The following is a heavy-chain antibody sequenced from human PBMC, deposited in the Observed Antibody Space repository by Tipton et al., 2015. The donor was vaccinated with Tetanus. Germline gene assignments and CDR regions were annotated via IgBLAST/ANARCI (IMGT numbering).Heavy chain of an antibody. J-gene: IGHJ4*02. V-gene: IGHV3-33*01. CDR2: SWYDGTDT. CDR1: GFIFSSYG. CDR3: AREADCSGGSCFSGDFDN. Sequence: SLRLFCAASGFIFSSYGIHWVRQAPGKGLEWVAVSWYDGTDTYYADAVKGRFTISRDNSKNTLYLQMNSLRAEDTAIYYCAREADCSGGSCFSGDFDNWGQGTQVTVS. D-gene: IGHD2-15*01.